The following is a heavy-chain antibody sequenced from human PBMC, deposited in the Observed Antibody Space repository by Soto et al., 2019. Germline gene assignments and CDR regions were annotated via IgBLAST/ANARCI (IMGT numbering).Heavy chain of an antibody. D-gene: IGHD1-26*01. CDR3: AKAPRGSWGPFDY. CDR2: ISGSGGST. Sequence: EVQLLESGGGLVQPGGSLRLSCAASGFTFSSYAMSWVRQAPGKGLEWVSAISGSGGSTYYTDSVKGRFTISRDNSKNTLYLQMNSLRAEDTAVYYCAKAPRGSWGPFDYWGQGTLVTVSS. J-gene: IGHJ4*02. V-gene: IGHV3-23*01. CDR1: GFTFSSYA.